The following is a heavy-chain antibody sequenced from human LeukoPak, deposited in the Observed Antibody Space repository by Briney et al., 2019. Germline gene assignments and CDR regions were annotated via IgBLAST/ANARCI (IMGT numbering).Heavy chain of an antibody. CDR2: SYSGGST. J-gene: IGHJ4*02. CDR3: ASRHCSGENCYAGPLDF. D-gene: IGHD2-8*02. Sequence: GGSLRLSCVASAFSDKSNYMSWVRQAPGKGLEWVSVSYSGGSTYYEDSVKGRFTVSSDVSKNTLCLQMNNLRGEDTAVYYCASRHCSGENCYAGPLDFWGQGIQVTVPS. CDR1: AFSDKSNY. V-gene: IGHV3-53*01.